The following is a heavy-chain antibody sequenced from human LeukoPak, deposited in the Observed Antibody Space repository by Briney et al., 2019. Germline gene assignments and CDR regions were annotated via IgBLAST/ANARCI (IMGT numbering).Heavy chain of an antibody. D-gene: IGHD2-2*01. V-gene: IGHV3-23*01. J-gene: IGHJ4*02. Sequence: VGSLRLSCAASGFTFSSYAMSWVRQAPGKGLEWVSAISGSGGSTYYADSVKGRFTISRDNSKNTLYLQMNSLRAEDTAVYYCAKEGCSSTSCYPLGYWGQGTLVTVSS. CDR1: GFTFSSYA. CDR3: AKEGCSSTSCYPLGY. CDR2: ISGSGGST.